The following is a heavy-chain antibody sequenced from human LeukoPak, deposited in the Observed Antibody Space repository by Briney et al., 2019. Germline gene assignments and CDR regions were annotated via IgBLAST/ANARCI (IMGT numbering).Heavy chain of an antibody. CDR3: AAERYEGHCCWFDP. V-gene: IGHV1-58*02. J-gene: IGHJ5*02. D-gene: IGHD1-14*01. CDR1: GFTFGTST. CDR2: MVVSSGYR. Sequence: GAAVKLPCNTSGFTFGTSTMQWVRQPPGQGLVWIGWMVVSSGYREYAQKLQERVTITTDMSTSSSYLELRSLEFEDTAVYYCAAERYEGHCCWFDPWGQGTLVTVSS.